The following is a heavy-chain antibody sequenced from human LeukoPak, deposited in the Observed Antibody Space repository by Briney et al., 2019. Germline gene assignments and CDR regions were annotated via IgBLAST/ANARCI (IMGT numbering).Heavy chain of an antibody. D-gene: IGHD3-22*01. Sequence: GGSLRLSCAASGFTFSSYAMHWVRQAPGKGLEWVAVISYDGSNKYYADSVKGRFTISRDNSKNTLYLQMNSLRAEDTAVYYCARGMIVVTYWGQGTLVTVSS. J-gene: IGHJ4*02. CDR1: GFTFSSYA. CDR3: ARGMIVVTY. CDR2: ISYDGSNK. V-gene: IGHV3-30*04.